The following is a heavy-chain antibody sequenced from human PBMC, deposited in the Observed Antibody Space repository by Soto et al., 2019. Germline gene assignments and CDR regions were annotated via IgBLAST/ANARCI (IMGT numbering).Heavy chain of an antibody. J-gene: IGHJ4*02. D-gene: IGHD5-18*01. CDR1: GGSIRSYY. V-gene: IGHV4-59*01. CDR2: IYYSGST. CDR3: ARRYGYRFDY. Sequence: SETLSLTCTVSGGSIRSYYWSWIRQPPGKGLEWIGYIYYSGSTNYNPSLKSRVTISVDTSKNQSSLKLSSVTAADTAVYYCARRYGYRFDYWGQGTLVTVSS.